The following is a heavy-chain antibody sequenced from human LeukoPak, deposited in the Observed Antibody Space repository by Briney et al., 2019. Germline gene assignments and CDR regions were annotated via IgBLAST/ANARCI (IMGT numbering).Heavy chain of an antibody. CDR1: GGSIISYY. V-gene: IGHV4-59*01. CDR2: IYFSGST. CDR3: ARSYSADSYYYYYGMDV. D-gene: IGHD6-13*01. Sequence: PSETLPLTCTVSGGSIISYYWNWIRQPPGKGLEWIGSIYFSGSTNYNPSLKSRVTISVDTSKNQFSLKVTSVTAADTAVYYCARSYSADSYYYYYGMDVWGQGTTVTVSS. J-gene: IGHJ6*02.